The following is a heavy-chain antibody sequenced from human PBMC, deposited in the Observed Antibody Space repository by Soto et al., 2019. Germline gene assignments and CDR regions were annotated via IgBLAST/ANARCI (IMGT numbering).Heavy chain of an antibody. J-gene: IGHJ6*02. Sequence: QEKRLEWLSFISYSGRTNYNPSLKSRATITVDTSKSQVSLTLTSVTAADAAVYYCARSPNYYYYGLDAWGQGTTVT. CDR3: ARSPNYYYYGLDA. D-gene: IGHD3-10*01. V-gene: IGHV4-59*01. CDR2: ISYSGRT.